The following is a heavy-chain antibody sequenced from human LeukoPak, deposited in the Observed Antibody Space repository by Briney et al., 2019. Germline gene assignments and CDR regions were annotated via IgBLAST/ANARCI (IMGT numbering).Heavy chain of an antibody. CDR2: IKPDGSAQ. V-gene: IGHV3-7*03. CDR3: ARDRAAAGY. CDR1: GFTFSNSW. J-gene: IGHJ4*02. Sequence: GGSLRLSCAASGFTFSNSWMSWVRQAPGKGLEWVATIKPDGSAQYYVDSVKGRFTISRDNAKNSLFLQINSLRAEDTAVYYCARDRAAAGYWGQGTLVTVSS. D-gene: IGHD6-13*01.